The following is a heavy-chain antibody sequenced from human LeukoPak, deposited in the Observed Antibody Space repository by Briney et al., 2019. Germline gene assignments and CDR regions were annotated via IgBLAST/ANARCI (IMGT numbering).Heavy chain of an antibody. D-gene: IGHD2-15*01. J-gene: IGHJ3*02. V-gene: IGHV3-30*03. CDR3: ALYCSGGSCHDAFDI. Sequence: PGGSLRLSCAASGFTFSSSGMHWVRQAPGKGLEWVAVISYDGSNKYYADSVKGRFTFSRDNSKNTLYLQMNSLRAEDTAVYYCALYCSGGSCHDAFDIWGQGTMVTVSS. CDR2: ISYDGSNK. CDR1: GFTFSSSG.